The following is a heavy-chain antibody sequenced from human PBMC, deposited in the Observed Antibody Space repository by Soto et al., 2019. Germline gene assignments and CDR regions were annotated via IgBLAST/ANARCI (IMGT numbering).Heavy chain of an antibody. CDR2: INQDGSEK. J-gene: IGHJ4*02. Sequence: SGGSLRLSCAASGFTFSTYWMDWVRQTPGKGLEWVANINQDGSEKNYVDSVKGRFTMYRDNAKNSLYLQMSSLTAEDSALYYCSRSLNSWGQGTLVTVSS. CDR1: GFTFSTYW. CDR3: SRSLNS. V-gene: IGHV3-7*01.